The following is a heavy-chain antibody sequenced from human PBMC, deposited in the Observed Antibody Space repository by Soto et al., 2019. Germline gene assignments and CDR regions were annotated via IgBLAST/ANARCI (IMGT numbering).Heavy chain of an antibody. V-gene: IGHV4-59*01. CDR1: GGSISSYY. D-gene: IGHD3-16*02. Sequence: QVQLQESGPGLVKPSETLSLTCTVSGGSISSYYWSWIRQPPGKGLDWIGYIYYSGSTNYNPSLKSRVTISVDTSKNQFSLKLSSVTAADTAVYYCARSLRQYYYYYYMDVWGKGTTVTVSS. CDR2: IYYSGST. J-gene: IGHJ6*03. CDR3: ARSLRQYYYYYYMDV.